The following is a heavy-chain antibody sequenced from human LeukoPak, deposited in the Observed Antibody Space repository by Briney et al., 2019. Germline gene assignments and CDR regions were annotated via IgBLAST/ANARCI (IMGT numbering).Heavy chain of an antibody. D-gene: IGHD6-13*01. CDR2: ISHNSNYI. V-gene: IGHV3-21*01. J-gene: IGHJ4*02. CDR1: GFTFNTYS. CDR3: AKGHETRLGTHDY. Sequence: GGSLRLSCAASGFTFNTYSLDWVRQAPGKGLEWVSSISHNSNYIYYADSVKGRFTVSRDNAKNSLFLQMNSLRAEDTAVYYCAKGHETRLGTHDYWGQGTLVTVSS.